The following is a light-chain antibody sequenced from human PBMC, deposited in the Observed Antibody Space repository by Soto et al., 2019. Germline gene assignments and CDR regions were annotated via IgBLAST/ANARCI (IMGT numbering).Light chain of an antibody. J-gene: IGKJ2*01. CDR2: KAT. CDR1: QSIGSW. V-gene: IGKV1-5*03. Sequence: DIQMTQSPSTLSASVGDGVTITCRASQSIGSWLAWYQQKPGKAPKLLSYKATNLQSGVPSRFSGSGSGTDFSLTINSLQPVDSATYFCQRYNDFHYTFGPGTKLEI. CDR3: QRYNDFHYT.